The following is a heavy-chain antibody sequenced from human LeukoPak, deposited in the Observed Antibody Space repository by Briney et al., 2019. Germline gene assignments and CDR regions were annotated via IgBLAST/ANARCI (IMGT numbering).Heavy chain of an antibody. J-gene: IGHJ5*01. Sequence: GASLRLSWAASGFTFSSYSMNWVRQAPGKGLEWVSSISSSSSYIYYADSLKGRFTISRDNAKKSVYLQMNSLRAEDTAVYYCARGALDAATPFDSWGQGTLVTVSS. CDR1: GFTFSSYS. CDR2: ISSSSSYI. D-gene: IGHD2-15*01. CDR3: ARGALDAATPFDS. V-gene: IGHV3-21*01.